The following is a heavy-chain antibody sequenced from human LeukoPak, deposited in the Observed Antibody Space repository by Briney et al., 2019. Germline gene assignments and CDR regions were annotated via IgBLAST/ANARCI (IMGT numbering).Heavy chain of an antibody. V-gene: IGHV3-33*08. CDR3: VRGVGVSRFNYLDP. Sequence: PGKSLRLSCAASGFTFSSFGMHWVRQAPGKGLEWVAAIWYDASNKYYADSVKGRFTISRDNSKNTLYLQMNSLRDDDTAVYYCVRGVGVSRFNYLDPWGQGTLVIVSS. CDR1: GFTFSSFG. J-gene: IGHJ5*02. D-gene: IGHD1-7*01. CDR2: IWYDASNK.